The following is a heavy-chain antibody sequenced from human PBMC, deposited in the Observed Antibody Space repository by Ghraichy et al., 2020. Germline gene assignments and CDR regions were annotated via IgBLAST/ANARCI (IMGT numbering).Heavy chain of an antibody. V-gene: IGHV1-18*04. CDR1: GYTFTSYG. Sequence: ASVKVSCKASGYTFTSYGISWVRQAPGQGLEWMGWISAYNGNTNYAQKLQGRVTMTTDTSTSTAYMELRSLRSDDTAVYYCARDRELGHYYDSSGPFDYWGQGTLVTVSS. D-gene: IGHD3-22*01. J-gene: IGHJ4*02. CDR2: ISAYNGNT. CDR3: ARDRELGHYYDSSGPFDY.